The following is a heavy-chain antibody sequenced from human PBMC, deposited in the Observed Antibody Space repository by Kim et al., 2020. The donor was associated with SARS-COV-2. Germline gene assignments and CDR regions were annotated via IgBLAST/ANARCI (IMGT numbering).Heavy chain of an antibody. CDR3: ARWFGELFMGWFDP. J-gene: IGHJ5*02. V-gene: IGHV4-59*13. CDR1: GGSISSYY. CDR2: IYYSGST. Sequence: SETLSLTCTVSGGSISSYYWSWIRQPPGKGLEWIGYIYYSGSTNYNPSLKSRVTISVDTSKNQFSLKLSSVTAADTAVYYCARWFGELFMGWFDPWGQGTLVTVSS. D-gene: IGHD3-10*01.